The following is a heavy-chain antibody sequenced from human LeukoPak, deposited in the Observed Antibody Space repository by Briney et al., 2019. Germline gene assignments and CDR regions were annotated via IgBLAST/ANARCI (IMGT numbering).Heavy chain of an antibody. CDR1: GFTFSSYS. D-gene: IGHD3-16*01. Sequence: GGSLRLSCAASGFTFSSYSMNWVRRAPGKGLEWVSSISSSSSYIYYADSVKGRFTISRDNAKNSLYLQMNSLRAEDTAVYYCARAEGGTSPFDYWGQGTLVTVSS. J-gene: IGHJ4*02. V-gene: IGHV3-21*01. CDR2: ISSSSSYI. CDR3: ARAEGGTSPFDY.